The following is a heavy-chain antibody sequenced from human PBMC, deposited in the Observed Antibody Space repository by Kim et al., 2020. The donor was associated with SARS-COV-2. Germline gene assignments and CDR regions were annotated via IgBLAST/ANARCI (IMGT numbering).Heavy chain of an antibody. V-gene: IGHV3-23*01. D-gene: IGHD4-17*01. CDR3: AKGRHDYGDYFLLFDY. Sequence: SLKGRCTISRDNSKNTLYLQMNSLRAEDTAVYYCAKGRHDYGDYFLLFDYWGQGTLVTVSS. J-gene: IGHJ4*02.